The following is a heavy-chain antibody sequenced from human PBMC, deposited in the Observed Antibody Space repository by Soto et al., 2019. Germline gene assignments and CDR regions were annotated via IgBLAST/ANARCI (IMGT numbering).Heavy chain of an antibody. J-gene: IGHJ4*02. V-gene: IGHV3-21*01. CDR3: ARRERGCSSTSCYYDY. CDR1: GFTFSSYS. Sequence: GGSLRLSCAASGFTFSSYSMNWVRQAPGKGLEWVSSISSSSSYIYYADSVKGRFTISRDNAKNSLYLQMNSLRAEDTAVYYCARRERGCSSTSCYYDYWGQGTLVTVSS. CDR2: ISSSSSYI. D-gene: IGHD2-2*01.